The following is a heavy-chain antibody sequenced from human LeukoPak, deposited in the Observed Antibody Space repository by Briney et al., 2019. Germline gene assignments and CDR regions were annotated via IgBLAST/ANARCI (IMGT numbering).Heavy chain of an antibody. CDR3: ARGEYSISHFGY. Sequence: ASVTVSCKASGYSLSNYGIGWARQAPGQGLEWMGWISTYTDDIKYAENLQGRLTMTTDTPTSTAYMELRSLRSDDTAVYYCARGEYSISHFGYWGQGTQVVVSS. V-gene: IGHV1-18*01. CDR2: ISTYTDDI. D-gene: IGHD6-6*01. CDR1: GYSLSNYG. J-gene: IGHJ4*02.